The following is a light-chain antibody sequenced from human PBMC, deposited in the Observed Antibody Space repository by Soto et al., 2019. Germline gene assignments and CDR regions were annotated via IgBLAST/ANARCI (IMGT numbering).Light chain of an antibody. CDR3: MQALQTPWT. J-gene: IGKJ1*01. Sequence: DIVITQSPLSLPVTPREPASISCMSSQSLLSSNGFIYLDWYLQKPGQSPQLLIYLGSNRASGVPDRFSGSGSGTDFTLKISRVEAEDVGVYYCMQALQTPWTFGQGTKVDI. V-gene: IGKV2-28*01. CDR1: QSLLSSNGFIY. CDR2: LGS.